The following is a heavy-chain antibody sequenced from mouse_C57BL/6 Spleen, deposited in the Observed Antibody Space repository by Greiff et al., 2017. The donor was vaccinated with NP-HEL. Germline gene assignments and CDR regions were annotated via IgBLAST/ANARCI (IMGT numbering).Heavy chain of an antibody. CDR2: ISSGSSTI. V-gene: IGHV5-17*01. CDR1: GFTFSDYG. Sequence: EVKLMESGGGLVKPGGSLKLSCAASGFTFSDYGMHWVRQAPEKGLEWVAYISSGSSTIYYADTVKGRFTISRDNAKNTLFLQMTSLRSEDTAMYYCAKLYAMDYWGQGTSVTVSS. J-gene: IGHJ4*01. CDR3: AKLYAMDY.